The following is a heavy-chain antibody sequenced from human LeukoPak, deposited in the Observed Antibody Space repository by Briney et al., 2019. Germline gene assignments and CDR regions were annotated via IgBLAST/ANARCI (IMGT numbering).Heavy chain of an antibody. CDR1: RYTFTSYY. J-gene: IGHJ4*02. CDR2: INPSGGDT. D-gene: IGHD1-14*01. Sequence: ASVTVSCKASRYTFTSYYMHWVRQAPGQGLEWMGIINPSGGDTSYAQKFQGRLTMTRDTSTNTVYMELTSLRSEDTAVYYCAREVMDNLRFDYWGQGTLVTVSS. V-gene: IGHV1-46*01. CDR3: AREVMDNLRFDY.